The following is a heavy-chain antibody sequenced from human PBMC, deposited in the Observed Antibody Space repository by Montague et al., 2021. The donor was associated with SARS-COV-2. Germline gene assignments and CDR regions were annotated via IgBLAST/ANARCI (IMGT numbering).Heavy chain of an antibody. D-gene: IGHD3-22*01. CDR2: IYYSGST. CDR3: ARETRVTMIVVVRGYGIDV. Sequence: SETLSLTCTVSGGSISSSSYYWGWIRQPPGKGLEWIGNIYYSGSTYYNPSLKSRVTISVDTSKNQFSLKLSSVTAADTAVYYCARETRVTMIVVVRGYGIDVWGQGTTVTVSS. J-gene: IGHJ6*02. V-gene: IGHV4-39*07. CDR1: GGSISSSSYY.